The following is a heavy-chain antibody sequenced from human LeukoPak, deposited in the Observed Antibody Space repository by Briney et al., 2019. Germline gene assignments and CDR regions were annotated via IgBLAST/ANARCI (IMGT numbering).Heavy chain of an antibody. V-gene: IGHV3-53*01. D-gene: IGHD3-22*01. CDR3: ARDGIYDSSGYYLDY. CDR2: VYSGGST. CDR1: GFTVSSNY. Sequence: PGGSLRLSCAASGFTVSSNYMSWVRQAPGKGLEWVSVVYSGGSTYYADSVKGRFTISSDNSKNTLYLQMNSLRAEDTAVYYCARDGIYDSSGYYLDYWGQGTLVTVSS. J-gene: IGHJ4*02.